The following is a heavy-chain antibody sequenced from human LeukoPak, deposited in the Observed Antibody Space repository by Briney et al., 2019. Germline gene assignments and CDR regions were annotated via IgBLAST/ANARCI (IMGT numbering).Heavy chain of an antibody. CDR3: AARKVRGVWFYLDY. V-gene: IGHV3-23*01. J-gene: IGHJ4*02. Sequence: GVSLRLSCAASGSTVSAYAMAWVRQAPGKGLEWVSTIYDDNTYYADSVKGRFAISTDNSKNTLYLQMHSPRVEDTAVYFCAARKVRGVWFYLDYWGQGTLVTVSS. D-gene: IGHD3-10*01. CDR1: GSTVSAYA. CDR2: IYDDNT.